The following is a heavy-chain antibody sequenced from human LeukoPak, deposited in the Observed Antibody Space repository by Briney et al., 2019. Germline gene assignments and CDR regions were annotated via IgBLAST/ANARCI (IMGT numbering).Heavy chain of an antibody. CDR1: GFTFSSHW. V-gene: IGHV3-7*01. Sequence: GGSLRLSRAAPGFTFSSHWMSWVRQAPGKGLEWVATIKQDGSEKYYVDSVKGRFTISRDNAKNSLYLQMNSLRAEDTALYYCARGLTAIDVWGQGTMVTVSS. J-gene: IGHJ3*01. CDR2: IKQDGSEK. CDR3: ARGLTAIDV. D-gene: IGHD5-18*01.